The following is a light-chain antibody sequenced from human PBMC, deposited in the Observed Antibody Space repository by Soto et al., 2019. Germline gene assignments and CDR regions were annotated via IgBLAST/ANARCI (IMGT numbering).Light chain of an antibody. J-gene: IGKJ5*01. Sequence: EVVLTQSPGTLSLSPGERATLSCRPSQSVSSSYLAWYQQKPGQAPRLLIYGASSRATGIPDRFSGSGSGTDFTLTISRLEPEDFAVYYCQQYGSSPRITFGQGTRLE. CDR1: QSVSSSY. V-gene: IGKV3-20*01. CDR2: GAS. CDR3: QQYGSSPRIT.